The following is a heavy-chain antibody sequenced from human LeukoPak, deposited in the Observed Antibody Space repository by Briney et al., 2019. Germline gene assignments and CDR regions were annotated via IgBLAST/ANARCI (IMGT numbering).Heavy chain of an antibody. Sequence: SQTLSLTRTVSGGSISSGSYYWSWIRQPAGKGLEWIGRIYTSGSTNYNPSLKSRVTISVDTSKNQFSLKLSSVPAADTAVYYCAREERAMVYFDYWGQGTLGTVSS. V-gene: IGHV4-61*02. J-gene: IGHJ4*02. CDR3: AREERAMVYFDY. CDR2: IYTSGST. D-gene: IGHD5-18*01. CDR1: GGSISSGSYY.